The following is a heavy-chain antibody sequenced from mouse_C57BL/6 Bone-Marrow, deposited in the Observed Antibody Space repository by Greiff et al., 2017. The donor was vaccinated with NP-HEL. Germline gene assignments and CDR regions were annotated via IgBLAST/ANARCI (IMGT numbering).Heavy chain of an antibody. J-gene: IGHJ1*03. CDR2: IHPNSGST. D-gene: IGHD1-1*01. CDR3: ARSRILRGYFDV. Sequence: QVHVKQPGAELVKPGASVKLSCKASGYTFTSYWMHWVKQRPGQGLEWIGMIHPNSGSTNYNEKFKSKATLTVDKSSSTAYMQLSSLTSEDSAVYYCARSRILRGYFDVWGTGTTVTVSS. V-gene: IGHV1-64*01. CDR1: GYTFTSYW.